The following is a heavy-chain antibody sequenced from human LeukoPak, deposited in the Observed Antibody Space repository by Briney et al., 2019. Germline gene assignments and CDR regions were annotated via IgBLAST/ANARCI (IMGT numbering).Heavy chain of an antibody. CDR1: GYTFTGYY. CDR3: ARDLFHITMTRRAGPRPLGY. CDR2: INPNSGGT. J-gene: IGHJ4*02. V-gene: IGHV1-2*06. Sequence: GSSVKVSCKASGYTFTGYYMHWVRQAPGQGLEWMGRINPNSGGTNYAQKFQGRVTMTRDTSISTAYMELSRLRSDDTAVYYCARDLFHITMTRRAGPRPLGYWGQGTLVTVSS. D-gene: IGHD3-22*01.